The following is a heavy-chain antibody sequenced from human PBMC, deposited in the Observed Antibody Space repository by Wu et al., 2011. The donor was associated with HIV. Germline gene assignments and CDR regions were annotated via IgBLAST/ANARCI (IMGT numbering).Heavy chain of an antibody. CDR3: ATDPTIAVAGTKSF. CDR2: IIPIFGTA. J-gene: IGHJ4*02. CDR1: GDTFSTYG. D-gene: IGHD6-19*01. Sequence: QVQLVQSGAEVKKPGSSVKVSCKASGDTFSTYGINWVRQAPGQGLEWMGRIIPIFGTAIYAHKFQGRLTITADKSSNTASMELTSLKSEDTAVYYCATDPTIAVAGTKSFWGRGTLVSVSS. V-gene: IGHV1-69*14.